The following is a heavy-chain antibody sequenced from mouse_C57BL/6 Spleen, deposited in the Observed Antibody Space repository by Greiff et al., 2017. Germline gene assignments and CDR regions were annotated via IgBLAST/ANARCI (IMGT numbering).Heavy chain of an antibody. CDR2: IKPNNGGT. CDR1: GYTFTDYY. CDR3: ARPFTTVVGRVYYIDY. D-gene: IGHD1-1*01. Sequence: EVQLQQSGPELVKPGASVKISCKASGYTFTDYYMNWVKQSHGKSLEWLGDIKPNNGGTSYNQKFKGKATLTVDKSSSTAYMGLRSLTSEDSAVYYCARPFTTVVGRVYYIDYWGQGTTLTDSS. V-gene: IGHV1-26*01. J-gene: IGHJ2*01.